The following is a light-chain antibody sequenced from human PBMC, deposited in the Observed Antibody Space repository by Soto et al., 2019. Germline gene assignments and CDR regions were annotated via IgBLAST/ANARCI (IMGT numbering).Light chain of an antibody. J-gene: IGKJ4*01. Sequence: DIQLTQSPSTLSASVGDRVTITCRASRSISVWLGWYQQKAGKAPNLLIYKASRLESGVPSRFSGSGSETEFTLTISGLQPDDFATYFCQQYNTYPLTFGGGTKVDI. V-gene: IGKV1-5*03. CDR3: QQYNTYPLT. CDR1: RSISVW. CDR2: KAS.